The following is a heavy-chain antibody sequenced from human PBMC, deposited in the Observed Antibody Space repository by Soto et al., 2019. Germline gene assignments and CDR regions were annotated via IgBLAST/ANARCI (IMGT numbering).Heavy chain of an antibody. V-gene: IGHV4-38-2*02. CDR2: IYHSGST. CDR3: AREIAAAGDY. J-gene: IGHJ4*02. Sequence: SETLSLTCTVSGYSISSGYYWGWIRQPPGKGLEWIGSIYHSGSTYYNPSLKSRVTISVDTSKNQFSLKLSSVTAADTAVYYCAREIAAAGDYWGQGTLVTVSS. CDR1: GYSISSGYY. D-gene: IGHD6-13*01.